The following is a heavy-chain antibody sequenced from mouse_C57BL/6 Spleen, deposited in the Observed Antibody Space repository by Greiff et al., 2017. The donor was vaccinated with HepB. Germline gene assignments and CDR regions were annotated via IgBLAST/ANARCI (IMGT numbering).Heavy chain of an antibody. CDR1: GYTFTSYW. D-gene: IGHD1-1*01. J-gene: IGHJ4*01. CDR2: IYPGSGST. CDR3: ASYGSRGYYAMDY. V-gene: IGHV1-55*01. Sequence: QVQLQQPGAELVKPGASVKMSCKASGYTFTSYWITWVKRRPGQGLEWIGDIYPGSGSTNYNEKFKSKATLTVDTSSSTAYMQLSSLTSEDSAVYYCASYGSRGYYAMDYWGQGTSVTVSS.